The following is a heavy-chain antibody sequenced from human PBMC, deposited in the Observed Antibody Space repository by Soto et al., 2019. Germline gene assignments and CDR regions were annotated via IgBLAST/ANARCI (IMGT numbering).Heavy chain of an antibody. CDR3: ARADPLLRYFDWSFDY. J-gene: IGHJ4*02. CDR1: GGTFSSYA. CDR2: IIPIFGTA. Sequence: ASVKVSFKASGGTFSSYAIRWVRQAPGQGLEWMGGIIPIFGTANYAQKFQGRVTITADKSTSTAYMEMSSLRSEDTAVYYCARADPLLRYFDWSFDYWGQGTLVTVSS. D-gene: IGHD3-9*01. V-gene: IGHV1-69*06.